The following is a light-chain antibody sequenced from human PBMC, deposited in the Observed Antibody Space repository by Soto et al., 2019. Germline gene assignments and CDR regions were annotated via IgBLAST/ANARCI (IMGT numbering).Light chain of an antibody. J-gene: IGLJ1*01. V-gene: IGLV2-23*01. CDR1: SSDVGSYNL. CDR3: CSYAGSSTDV. Sequence: QSALTQPASVSGSPGQSITLSCTGTSSDVGSYNLVSWYQQYPGKAPKLMIYEGSKRPSGVSNRFSGSKSGNTASLTISGLQAEDEADYYCCSYAGSSTDVFGTGTKVTVL. CDR2: EGS.